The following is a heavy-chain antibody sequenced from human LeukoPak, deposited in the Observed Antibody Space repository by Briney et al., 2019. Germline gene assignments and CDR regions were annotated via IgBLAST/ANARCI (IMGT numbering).Heavy chain of an antibody. CDR3: TRVEAGPYYYGSGIDY. CDR2: IRSKAYGGTT. V-gene: IGHV3-49*03. Sequence: PGGSLRLSCTASGFTFGDYAMSWFRQAPGKGLEWVGFIRSKAYGGTTEYAASVKGRFTISRDDSKSIAYLQMNSLKTEDTAVYYCTRVEAGPYYYGSGIDYWGQGTLVTVSS. CDR1: GFTFGDYA. J-gene: IGHJ4*02. D-gene: IGHD3-10*01.